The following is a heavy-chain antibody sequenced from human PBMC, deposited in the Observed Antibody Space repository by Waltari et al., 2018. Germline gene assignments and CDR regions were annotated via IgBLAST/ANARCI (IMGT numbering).Heavy chain of an antibody. CDR2: ISCSGGST. J-gene: IGHJ4*02. Sequence: EVKLLESGGGLVQPGGSLRLYCAASGVTFRSYAMSWVRQAPGKGLELVSAISCSGGSTYYADSVKGRFTISRDNSKNTLYLQMNSLRAEDTAVYYCAKATRGYSFDYWGQGTLVTVSS. V-gene: IGHV3-23*01. CDR3: AKATRGYSFDY. CDR1: GVTFRSYA. D-gene: IGHD3-22*01.